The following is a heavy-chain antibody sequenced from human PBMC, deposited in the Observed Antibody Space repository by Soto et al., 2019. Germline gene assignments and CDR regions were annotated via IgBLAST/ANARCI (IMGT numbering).Heavy chain of an antibody. CDR2: INHSGST. J-gene: IGHJ5*02. D-gene: IGHD2-15*01. CDR1: GGSVSGYY. V-gene: IGHV4-34*01. CDR3: ARVPRGVAATHWFDP. Sequence: PSEPLSLTCAVYGGSVSGYYWRWIRQPPGKALEWIGEINHSGSTNYNPSLKSRVTISVDTSKNPFSLKLSSVTAADTAVYYCARVPRGVAATHWFDPWGQGTLVTVSS.